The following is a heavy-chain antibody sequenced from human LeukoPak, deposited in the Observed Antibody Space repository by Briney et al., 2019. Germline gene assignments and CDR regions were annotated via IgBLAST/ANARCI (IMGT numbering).Heavy chain of an antibody. CDR3: AREKVEYCGGDCRSYYGMDV. CDR1: GGSISSYY. CDR2: IYYSGST. Sequence: SETLSLTCTVSGGSISSYYWSWIRQPPGKGLEWIGYIYYSGSTNYNPSLKSRVTISVDTSKNLFSLKLSSVTADDTAVYYCAREKVEYCGGDCRSYYGMDVWGQGTTVTVSS. J-gene: IGHJ6*02. V-gene: IGHV4-59*01. D-gene: IGHD2-21*02.